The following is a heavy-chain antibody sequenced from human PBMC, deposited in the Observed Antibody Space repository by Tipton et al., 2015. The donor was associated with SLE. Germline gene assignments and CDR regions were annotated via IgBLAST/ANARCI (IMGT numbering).Heavy chain of an antibody. CDR2: IYYSGNT. D-gene: IGHD2-2*02. J-gene: IGHJ5*02. CDR3: ARGGCGGTSCYTGWFDP. CDR1: GGSISLHH. V-gene: IGHV4-59*11. Sequence: TLSLTCTVSGGSISLHHWSWIRQPPGGELEWIGYIYYSGNTNYNPSLKSRVTMSVDTSKNQFSLKLSSVTAADTAVYYCARGGCGGTSCYTGWFDPWGQGTLVTVSS.